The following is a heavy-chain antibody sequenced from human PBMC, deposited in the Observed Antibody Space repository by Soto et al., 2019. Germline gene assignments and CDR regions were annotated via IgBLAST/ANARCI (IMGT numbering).Heavy chain of an antibody. CDR2: IYTSGST. D-gene: IGHD3-10*01. V-gene: IGHV4-4*07. CDR1: GGSISSYY. Sequence: QVQLQESGPGLVKPSETLSLTCTVSGGSISSYYWSWIRQPAGKELEWIGRIYTSGSTNYNPSLKSRVTMSVDTSENQFSLKLSSVTAADTAVYYCARGRYYYGSGSLDYWGQGTLVTVSS. CDR3: ARGRYYYGSGSLDY. J-gene: IGHJ4*02.